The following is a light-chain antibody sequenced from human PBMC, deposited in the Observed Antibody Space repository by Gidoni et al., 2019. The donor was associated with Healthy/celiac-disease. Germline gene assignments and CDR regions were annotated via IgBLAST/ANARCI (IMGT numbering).Light chain of an antibody. J-gene: IGKJ5*01. CDR2: LGS. CDR1: QSLLHSNGYNY. CDR3: MQALQFP. Sequence: DIVMTQSPLSLPVTPGEPASISCRSSQSLLHSNGYNYLDWYLQKPGQSPQLLIYLGSNRASGVPDRFSGSGSGTDFTLKISRVEAEDVGVYYCMQALQFPFGQGTRLEIK. V-gene: IGKV2-28*01.